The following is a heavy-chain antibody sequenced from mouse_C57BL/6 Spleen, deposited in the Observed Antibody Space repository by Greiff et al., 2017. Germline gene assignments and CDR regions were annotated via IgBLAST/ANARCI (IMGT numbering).Heavy chain of an antibody. D-gene: IGHD2-4*01. CDR3: ARDDYDEEFAC. CDR1: GYTFTDYN. J-gene: IGHJ3*01. V-gene: IGHV1-18*01. Sequence: VQLKEPGPELVKPGASVKIPCKASGYTFTDYNMAWVKQSHGKSLEWIGDINPNNGGTIYNQKFKGKATLTVDKSSSTAYMELRSLTSEDTAVYYCARDDYDEEFACWGQGTLVTVAA. CDR2: INPNNGGT.